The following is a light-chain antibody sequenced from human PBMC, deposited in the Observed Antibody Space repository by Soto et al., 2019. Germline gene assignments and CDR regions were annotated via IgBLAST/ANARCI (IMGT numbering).Light chain of an antibody. CDR1: QSISNNH. Sequence: VVLTQSPGTLSLSAGERVKIFWGASQSISNNHLAWYQQKPGQAPRLLIHGTSNRATGIPDRFSGSGSGTDFTLTFSRLEPEDFAVYYCEYYGTSITFGGGTKVDI. J-gene: IGKJ4*01. V-gene: IGKV3-20*01. CDR2: GTS. CDR3: EYYGTSIT.